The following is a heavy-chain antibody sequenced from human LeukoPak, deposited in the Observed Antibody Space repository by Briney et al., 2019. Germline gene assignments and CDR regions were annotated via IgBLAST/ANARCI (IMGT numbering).Heavy chain of an antibody. CDR2: ISYDGSNK. D-gene: IGHD3-22*01. V-gene: IGHV3-30-3*01. Sequence: PGRSLRLSCAASGFTFSSYAMHWVRQAPGKGLEWVAVISYDGSNKYYADSVKGRFTISRDNSKNTLYLQMNSLRAEDTAVYYCASEDPSYDSSGYYYLYYFDYWGQGTLVTVSS. CDR1: GFTFSSYA. J-gene: IGHJ4*02. CDR3: ASEDPSYDSSGYYYLYYFDY.